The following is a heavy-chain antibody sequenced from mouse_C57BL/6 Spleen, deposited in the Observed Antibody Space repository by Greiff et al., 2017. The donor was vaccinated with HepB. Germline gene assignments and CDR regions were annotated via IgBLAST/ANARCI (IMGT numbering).Heavy chain of an antibody. J-gene: IGHJ1*03. CDR3: ARGFTTVVGANWYFDV. V-gene: IGHV1-50*01. Sequence: QVQLQQPGAELVKPGASVKLSCKASGYTFTSYWMQWVKQRPGQGLEWIGEIDPSDSYTNYNQKFKGQATLTVDTSSSTAYMQLSSLTSEDSAVYYCARGFTTVVGANWYFDVWGTGTTVTVSS. CDR2: IDPSDSYT. CDR1: GYTFTSYW. D-gene: IGHD1-1*01.